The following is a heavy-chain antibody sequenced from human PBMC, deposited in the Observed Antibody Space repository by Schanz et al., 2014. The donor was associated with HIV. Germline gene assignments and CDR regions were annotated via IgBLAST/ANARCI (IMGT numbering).Heavy chain of an antibody. V-gene: IGHV3-30*18. J-gene: IGHJ6*02. CDR2: ISYDGVNK. Sequence: QVHLVESGGGVVQPGRSLRLSCVASGFSFDSFGMHWVRQAPGKGLEWVAVISYDGVNKHFADSVKGRFTISRDNSKNSLSLLIKSLRAEDAAVYYCAKDRNYYESKYRGKGNYYYYYGMDVWGQGTTVTVSS. D-gene: IGHD3-22*01. CDR1: GFSFDSFG. CDR3: AKDRNYYESKYRGKGNYYYYYGMDV.